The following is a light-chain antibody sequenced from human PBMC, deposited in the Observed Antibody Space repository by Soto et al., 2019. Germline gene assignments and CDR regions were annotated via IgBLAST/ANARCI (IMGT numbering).Light chain of an antibody. J-gene: IGKJ4*01. CDR1: QSISNY. V-gene: IGKV3-11*01. CDR3: QQRSQWPPLT. CDR2: DAS. Sequence: EIVLTQSPGTLSLSPGERATLSCRASQSISNYLAWYQHKPGQAPRLLISDASKRASGVPARFSGSGSGTDFTLTISSLEPEDFAVYYCQQRSQWPPLTFGGRTTVEIK.